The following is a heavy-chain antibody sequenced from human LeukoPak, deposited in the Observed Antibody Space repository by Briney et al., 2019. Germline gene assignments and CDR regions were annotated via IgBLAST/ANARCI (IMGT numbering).Heavy chain of an antibody. J-gene: IGHJ4*02. Sequence: GASVKVSCKASGYTFTSYYMHWVRQAPGQGLEWMGIINPSGGSTSYAQKFQGRVTITRDTSASTAYMELSSLRSEDTAVYYCARGASSSWPYDYWGQGTLVTVSS. CDR2: INPSGGST. V-gene: IGHV1-46*01. D-gene: IGHD6-13*01. CDR3: ARGASSSWPYDY. CDR1: GYTFTSYY.